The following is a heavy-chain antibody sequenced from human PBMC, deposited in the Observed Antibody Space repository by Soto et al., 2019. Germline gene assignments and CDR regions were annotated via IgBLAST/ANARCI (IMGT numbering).Heavy chain of an antibody. D-gene: IGHD5-12*01. CDR3: ARVPPGGYSGYDSAFDI. V-gene: IGHV3-53*01. CDR2: IYSGGST. J-gene: IGHJ3*02. CDR1: GFTVSSNY. Sequence: PGGSLRLFCAASGFTVSSNYMSWVRQAPGKGLEWVSVIYSGGSTTYADSVKGRFTISRDNAKNSLYLQMNSLRAEDTALYYCARVPPGGYSGYDSAFDIWGQGTMVTVSS.